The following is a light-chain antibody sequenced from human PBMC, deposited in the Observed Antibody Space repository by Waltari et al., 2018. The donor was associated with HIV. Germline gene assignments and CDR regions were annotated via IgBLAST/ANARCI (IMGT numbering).Light chain of an antibody. J-gene: IGLJ3*02. Sequence: QSALTQPASVSGSPGPSITISCTVTSSDVGGYYYLSWYQQHPGKAPKLMIYEVSNRPSGVSNRFSGSKSGNTASLTISGLQAEDEADYYCSSYTSSRTWVFGGGTKLTVL. CDR2: EVS. CDR1: SSDVGGYYY. V-gene: IGLV2-14*01. CDR3: SSYTSSRTWV.